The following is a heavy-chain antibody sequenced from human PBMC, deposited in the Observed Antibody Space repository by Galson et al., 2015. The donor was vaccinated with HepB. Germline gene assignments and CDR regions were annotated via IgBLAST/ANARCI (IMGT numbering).Heavy chain of an antibody. CDR1: GYTFTSYH. D-gene: IGHD3-22*01. CDR2: INPSGGST. V-gene: IGHV1-46*01. Sequence: SVKVSCKASGYTFTSYHMHWVRQAPGQGLEWMGIINPSGGSTSYAQKFQGRVTMTRDTSTSTVYMELSSLRSEDTAVYYCNFGYYDSRTQYFSDYWGQGTLVTVSS. J-gene: IGHJ4*02. CDR3: NFGYYDSRTQYFSDY.